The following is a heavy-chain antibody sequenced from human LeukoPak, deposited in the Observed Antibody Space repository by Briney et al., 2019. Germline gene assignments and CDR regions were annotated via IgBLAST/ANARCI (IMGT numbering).Heavy chain of an antibody. CDR3: AKAASGSCYPTEYFQH. Sequence: GGSLRLSCAASGFTVSSNYMSWVRQAPGKGLEWVSAISGSGGSTYYADSVKGRFTISRDNSKNTLYLQMNSLRAEDTAVYYCAKAASGSCYPTEYFQHWGQGTLVTVSS. D-gene: IGHD1-26*01. CDR2: ISGSGGST. V-gene: IGHV3-23*01. CDR1: GFTVSSNY. J-gene: IGHJ1*01.